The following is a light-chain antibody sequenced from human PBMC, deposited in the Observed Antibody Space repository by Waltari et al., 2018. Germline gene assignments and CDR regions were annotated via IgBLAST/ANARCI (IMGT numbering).Light chain of an antibody. CDR3: QSYDSSLSLVV. V-gene: IGLV1-40*01. Sequence: QSVLTQPPSVSGAPGQRVTISCTGSSSNIGANFDVHWYQHLPGTAPRPLIYGNCNRPSGVPDRFSGSNSGTSASLAITGLQAEDEANYYCQSYDSSLSLVVFGGCTRLTVL. CDR1: SSNIGANFD. CDR2: GNC. J-gene: IGLJ2*01.